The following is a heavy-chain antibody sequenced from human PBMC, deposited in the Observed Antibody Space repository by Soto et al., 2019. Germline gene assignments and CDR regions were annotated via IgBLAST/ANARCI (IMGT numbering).Heavy chain of an antibody. D-gene: IGHD3-22*01. CDR1: GYTFTGYG. CDR3: ARGGYYYDSSGYYSDH. J-gene: IGHJ4*02. Sequence: QVQLVQSGAEVKKPGASVKVSCKASGYTFTGYGIGWVRQAPGQGLEWMGWISGYNANTNYPQKLQGRITMTTDTSTSTAYMELRSLRSDDTAVYYCARGGYYYDSSGYYSDHWGQGTLVTVSS. V-gene: IGHV1-18*01. CDR2: ISGYNANT.